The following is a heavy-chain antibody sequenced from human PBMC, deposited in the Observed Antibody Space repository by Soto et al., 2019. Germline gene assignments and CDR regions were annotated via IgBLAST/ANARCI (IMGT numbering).Heavy chain of an antibody. J-gene: IGHJ3*02. CDR1: GFTFSSYG. CDR3: AKAPYYYDSSGYHDAFDI. V-gene: IGHV3-30*18. Sequence: GGSLRLSCAASGFTFSSYGMHWGRQAPGKGLEWVAVISYDGSNKYYADSVKGRFTISRDNSKNTLYLQMNSLRAEDTAVYYCAKAPYYYDSSGYHDAFDIWGQGTMVTVSS. D-gene: IGHD3-22*01. CDR2: ISYDGSNK.